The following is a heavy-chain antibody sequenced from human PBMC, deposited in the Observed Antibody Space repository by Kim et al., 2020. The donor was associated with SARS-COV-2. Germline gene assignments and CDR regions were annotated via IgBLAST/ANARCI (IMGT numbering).Heavy chain of an antibody. Sequence: GNTNYAQKFQERVNITRDMSTSTAYMELSSLRSEDTAVYYCAAGSLGAAYWGQGTLVTVSS. CDR3: AAGSLGAAY. CDR2: GNT. V-gene: IGHV1-58*01. J-gene: IGHJ4*02. D-gene: IGHD1-26*01.